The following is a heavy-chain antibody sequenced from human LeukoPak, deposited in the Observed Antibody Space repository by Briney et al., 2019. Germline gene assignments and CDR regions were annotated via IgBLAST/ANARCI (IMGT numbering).Heavy chain of an antibody. V-gene: IGHV3-23*01. D-gene: IGHD2-8*01. CDR3: AKDGANGLFDN. CDR1: GFTFSSCA. Sequence: GGSLRLSCTASGFTFSSCAMSWVRQAPGKGLEWVPAISGSGGGTYYADSVRGRFTIARDNSKNTLYLQMNSLRAEDTAVYYCAKDGANGLFDNWGQGTLVTVSS. CDR2: ISGSGGGT. J-gene: IGHJ5*02.